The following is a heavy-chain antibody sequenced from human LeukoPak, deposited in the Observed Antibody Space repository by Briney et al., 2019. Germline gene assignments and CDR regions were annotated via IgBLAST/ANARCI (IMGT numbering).Heavy chain of an antibody. Sequence: GGSLRLSCAASGFTFSSYGMHWVRQAPGKGLEWVAVISYDGSNKYYADSVKGRFTISRDNSKNTLYLQMNSLRAEDTAVYYCASRWDPFDYWGQGTLVTVSS. CDR1: GFTFSSYG. J-gene: IGHJ4*02. D-gene: IGHD1-26*01. CDR3: ASRWDPFDY. CDR2: ISYDGSNK. V-gene: IGHV3-30*03.